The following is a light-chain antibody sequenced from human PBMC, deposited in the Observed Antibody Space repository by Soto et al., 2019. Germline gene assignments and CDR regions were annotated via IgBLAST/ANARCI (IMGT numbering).Light chain of an antibody. CDR3: CSYTTTSTFV. V-gene: IGLV2-14*03. CDR2: EVF. Sequence: QSALTQPASVSGSPGQSITISCTGTSSDVGGYNYVSWYQQHPGKVPKLMIYEVFRRPAGISDRFSGSKSGSTASLTISGLQAEDEGDYYCCSYTTTSTFVFGGGTKVTVL. J-gene: IGLJ3*02. CDR1: SSDVGGYNY.